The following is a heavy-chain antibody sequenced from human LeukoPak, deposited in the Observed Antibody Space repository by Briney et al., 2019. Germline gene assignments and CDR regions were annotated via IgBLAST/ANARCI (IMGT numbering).Heavy chain of an antibody. Sequence: GRSLRLSCAASGFSFSSYGMHWVRQAPGKGLEWVAFIRYDGSNKYYADSVKGRFTISRDNSKNTLYLQMNSLRAEDTAVYYCAKDRGYCSGGSCPLDPWGQGTLVTVSS. D-gene: IGHD2-15*01. CDR1: GFSFSSYG. J-gene: IGHJ5*02. CDR3: AKDRGYCSGGSCPLDP. V-gene: IGHV3-30*02. CDR2: IRYDGSNK.